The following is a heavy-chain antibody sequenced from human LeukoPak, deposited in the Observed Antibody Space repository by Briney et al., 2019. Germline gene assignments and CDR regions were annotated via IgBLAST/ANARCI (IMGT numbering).Heavy chain of an antibody. CDR3: ARGWDWNSNYFDS. D-gene: IGHD1-7*01. V-gene: IGHV4-61*02. CDR1: GDSINSASYH. Sequence: SETLSLTCTVSGDSINSASYHWTWIRQPAGKGLEWIGRVSTSGSTNYNPSLKSRVTISVDTSKNQFSLKLTSVTAADTAVYFCARGWDWNSNYFDSWGQGTLVTVSS. J-gene: IGHJ4*02. CDR2: VSTSGST.